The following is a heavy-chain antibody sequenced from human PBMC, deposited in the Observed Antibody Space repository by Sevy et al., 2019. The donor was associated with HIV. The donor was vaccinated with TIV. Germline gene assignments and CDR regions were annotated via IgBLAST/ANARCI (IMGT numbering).Heavy chain of an antibody. CDR3: AGENAWGRGYS. CDR1: GCSITSLY. V-gene: IGHV4-59*08. Sequence: SETLSLTCTVSGCSITSLYWNWIRQPPGKGLEWIANIYYNGHINYNPSLKRRVTLSLDTSKNQFSLRLSSVTAADTDMYYCAGENAWGRGYSWGQGTLVTVSS. CDR2: IYYNGHI. D-gene: IGHD1-26*01. J-gene: IGHJ4*02.